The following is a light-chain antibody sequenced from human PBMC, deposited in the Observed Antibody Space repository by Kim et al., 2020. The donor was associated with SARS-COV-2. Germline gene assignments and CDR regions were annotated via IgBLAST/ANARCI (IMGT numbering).Light chain of an antibody. J-gene: IGLJ2*01. V-gene: IGLV3-19*01. CDR3: NSRDSRDNHFL. CDR1: SLRSYF. CDR2: GKN. Sequence: SSELTQDPAVSVALGQTVGITCQGDSLRSYFASWYQQKPGQAPILVIYGKNNRPSGIPDRFSGSDSGNTASLTITGAQAEDEADYYCNSRDSRDNHFLFGGGTQLTVL.